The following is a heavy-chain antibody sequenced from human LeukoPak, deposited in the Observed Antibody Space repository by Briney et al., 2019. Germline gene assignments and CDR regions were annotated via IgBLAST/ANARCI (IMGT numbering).Heavy chain of an antibody. CDR1: GFSFSDYY. CDR2: ISSSSSYT. Sequence: PGGSLRLSCAASGFSFSDYYMTWIQQAAGEGLEWFLYISSSSSYTVYADSVQGRFTISRDNAKNSLYLQMKRLRAEDTAVYYCARVIPRYSYGPWDYWGQGTLVTVYS. J-gene: IGHJ4*02. V-gene: IGHV3-11*06. CDR3: ARVIPRYSYGPWDY. D-gene: IGHD5-18*01.